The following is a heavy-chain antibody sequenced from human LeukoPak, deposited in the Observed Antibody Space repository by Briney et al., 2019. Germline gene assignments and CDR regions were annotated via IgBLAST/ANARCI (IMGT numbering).Heavy chain of an antibody. D-gene: IGHD5-12*01. CDR3: ARGLGDSGYDKDAFDI. CDR2: ISYDGSNK. Sequence: PGGSLRLSCAASGFTFSSYAMHWVRQAPGKGLEWVAVISYDGSNKYYADSVKGRFTISRDNSKNTLYLQMNSLRAEDTAVYYCARGLGDSGYDKDAFDIWGQGTMVTVSS. V-gene: IGHV3-30-3*01. J-gene: IGHJ3*02. CDR1: GFTFSSYA.